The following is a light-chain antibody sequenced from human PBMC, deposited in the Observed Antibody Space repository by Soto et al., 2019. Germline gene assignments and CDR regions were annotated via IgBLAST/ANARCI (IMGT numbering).Light chain of an antibody. CDR2: EVV. J-gene: IGLJ2*01. Sequence: QSALTQPTSVSGSRGQSITISCTGTSNDIGGYNFVSWYQQLPGKAPKLMIYEVVNRPSGVSNRFSGSKSGSTASLTISGLQAEDEADYYCTSFAKTTSTRQVVFGGGTQLTVL. V-gene: IGLV2-14*01. CDR1: SNDIGGYNF. CDR3: TSFAKTTSTRQVV.